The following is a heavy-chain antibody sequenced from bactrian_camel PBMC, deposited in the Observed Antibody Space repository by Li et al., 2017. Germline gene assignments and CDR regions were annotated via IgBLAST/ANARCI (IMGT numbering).Heavy chain of an antibody. CDR1: GYRFGTSD. D-gene: IGHD1*01. V-gene: IGHV3S53*01. Sequence: VQLVESGGGSVQVGGSLKLGCRVSGYRFGTSDMGWFRETPGKEREWLSTVTLFGVITYGDSAKGRFTITQDHDSSTLWLHMTNLKIEDTANYRCAADLRSPCGTFDERDYWGQGTQVTVS. CDR3: AADLRSPCGTFDERDY. J-gene: IGHJ4*01. CDR2: VTLFGVI.